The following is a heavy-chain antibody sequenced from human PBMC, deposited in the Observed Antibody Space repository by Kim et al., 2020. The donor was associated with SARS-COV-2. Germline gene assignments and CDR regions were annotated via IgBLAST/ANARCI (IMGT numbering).Heavy chain of an antibody. CDR1: GGTFSSYA. J-gene: IGHJ6*02. V-gene: IGHV1-69*13. CDR2: IIPIFGTA. D-gene: IGHD3-22*01. CDR3: ARGYRYYYDSSGYYYGMDV. Sequence: SVKVSCKASGGTFSSYAISWVRQAPGQGLEWMGGIIPIFGTANYAQKFQGRVTITADESTSTAYMELSSLRSEDTAVYYCARGYRYYYDSSGYYYGMDVWGQGTTVTVSS.